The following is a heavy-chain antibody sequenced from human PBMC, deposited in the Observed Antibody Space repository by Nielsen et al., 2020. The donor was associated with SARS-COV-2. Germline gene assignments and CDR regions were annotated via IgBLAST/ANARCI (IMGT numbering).Heavy chain of an antibody. CDR3: AKDLIAVIVATASPFDY. V-gene: IGHV3-33*06. Sequence: SCVGSGLSVSSNYMSWVRQAPGKGLEWVAVIWYDGSNKYYADSVKGRFTISRDNSKNTLYLQMNSLRAEDTAVYYCAKDLIAVIVATASPFDYWGQGSLVTVSS. CDR2: IWYDGSNK. J-gene: IGHJ4*02. CDR1: GLSVSSNY. D-gene: IGHD2-15*01.